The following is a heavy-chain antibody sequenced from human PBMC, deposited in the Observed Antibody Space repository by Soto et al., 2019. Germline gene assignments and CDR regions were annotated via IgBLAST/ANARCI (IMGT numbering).Heavy chain of an antibody. J-gene: IGHJ4*02. CDR1: GFNFNDFA. CDR2: IAWNSGNI. CDR3: AKDMVKHRSGLFDRIDY. D-gene: IGHD6-19*01. Sequence: RLSCAGSGFNFNDFAMHWVRRAPGKGLEWVSSIAWNSGNIDYADSVKGRFTISRDNAKNSLYLQMDSLKPEDTAFYYCAKDMVKHRSGLFDRIDYWGLGSLVTVYS. V-gene: IGHV3-9*01.